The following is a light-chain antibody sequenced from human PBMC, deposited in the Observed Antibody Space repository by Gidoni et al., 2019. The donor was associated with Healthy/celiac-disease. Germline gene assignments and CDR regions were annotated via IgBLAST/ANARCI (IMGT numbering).Light chain of an antibody. CDR2: KDS. V-gene: IGLV3-25*03. Sequence: YQLTPPPSLSASPGQTARITCSGAALPKQYAYWYQQKPGQAPVLVIYKDSERPSGIPERFSGSSSGTTVTLTISGVQAEDEADYYCQSADSSGTYVVFGGGTKLTVL. J-gene: IGLJ2*01. CDR3: QSADSSGTYVV. CDR1: ALPKQY.